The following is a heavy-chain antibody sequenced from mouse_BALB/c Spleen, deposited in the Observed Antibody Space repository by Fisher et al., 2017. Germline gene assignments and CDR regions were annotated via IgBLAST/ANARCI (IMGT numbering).Heavy chain of an antibody. V-gene: IGHV1-26*01. Sequence: KFKGKATLTVDKSSSTAYLELRSLTSEDSAVYYCARRTTATSYAMDYWGQGTSVTVSS. D-gene: IGHD1-2*01. J-gene: IGHJ4*01. CDR3: ARRTTATSYAMDY.